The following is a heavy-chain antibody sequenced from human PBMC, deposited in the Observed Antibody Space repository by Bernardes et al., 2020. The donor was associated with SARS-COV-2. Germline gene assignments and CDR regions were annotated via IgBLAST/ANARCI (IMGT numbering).Heavy chain of an antibody. J-gene: IGHJ5*02. CDR2: IYWDDDR. Sequence: LVKPTETLTLTCTFSGFSLSTTGVGVGWIRQTPGKALEWLALIYWDDDRRYSPSLRDRLQITKDTSKNQVVLRMANVDPVDTGTYFCAHKGLSYFGSASYSRFDPWGRGTRVTVSS. V-gene: IGHV2-5*02. D-gene: IGHD2-21*01. CDR3: AHKGLSYFGSASYSRFDP. CDR1: GFSLSTTGVG.